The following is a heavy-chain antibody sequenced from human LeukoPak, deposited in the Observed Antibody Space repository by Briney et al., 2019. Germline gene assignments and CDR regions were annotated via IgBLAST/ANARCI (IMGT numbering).Heavy chain of an antibody. V-gene: IGHV1-69*02. J-gene: IGHJ5*01. CDR3: ARGKYCSGGECYSVRTSYDGFDS. CDR1: GGDFNSHI. D-gene: IGHD2-15*01. Sequence: SVKVSCKASGGDFNSHIINWVRQAPGQGLAWMGRIIPLRNLANYAHEFQGRVIITADKSRRTAYMELSSLTSDDTAVYYCARGKYCSGGECYSVRTSYDGFDSWGQGTVVSVSS. CDR2: IIPLRNLA.